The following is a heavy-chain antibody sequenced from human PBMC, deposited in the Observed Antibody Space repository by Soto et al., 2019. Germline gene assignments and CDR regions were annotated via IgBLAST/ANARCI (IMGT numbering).Heavy chain of an antibody. V-gene: IGHV3-15*01. CDR1: GFTFSNAW. D-gene: IGHD3-3*01. J-gene: IGHJ4*02. CDR3: TSLGYDFWSGYPPSY. Sequence: EVQLVESGGGLVKPGGSLRLSCAASGFTFSNAWMSWVRQAPGKGLEWVGRIKSKTDGGTTDYAAPVKGRFTISRDDSKNTLYLQMNSLKTEYTAVYYCTSLGYDFWSGYPPSYGGQGTLVTVSS. CDR2: IKSKTDGGTT.